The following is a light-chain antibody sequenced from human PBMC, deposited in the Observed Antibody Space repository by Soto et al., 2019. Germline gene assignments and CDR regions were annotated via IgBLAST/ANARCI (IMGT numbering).Light chain of an antibody. CDR3: QQYFKSPWT. J-gene: IGKJ1*01. CDR1: QSVGDTY. V-gene: IGKV3-20*01. Sequence: EIVLTQSPGTLSLSPGERATLSCRASQSVGDTYLAWYQQKPGQAPRLLMYSTSIRATGIPDRFSGSGSGTDFTLTISRLEPEDFAVYYCQQYFKSPWTFGQGTKVDIK. CDR2: STS.